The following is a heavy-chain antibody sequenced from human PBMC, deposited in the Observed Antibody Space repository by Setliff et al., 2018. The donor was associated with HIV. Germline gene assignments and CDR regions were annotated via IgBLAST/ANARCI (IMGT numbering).Heavy chain of an antibody. CDR3: ARDSRSFTMIVENQRGMDV. D-gene: IGHD3-22*01. V-gene: IGHV4-39*07. CDR2: AHYSGAI. J-gene: IGHJ6*04. CDR1: GASTSDNIYY. Sequence: PSETLSLTCSVTGASTSDNIYYWGWIRHSPGKGLEWIASAHYSGAIFYNPSLKSRVTISVDTSQNQFSLKLSSVTAADTAVYYCARDSRSFTMIVENQRGMDVWGKGTTVTVSS.